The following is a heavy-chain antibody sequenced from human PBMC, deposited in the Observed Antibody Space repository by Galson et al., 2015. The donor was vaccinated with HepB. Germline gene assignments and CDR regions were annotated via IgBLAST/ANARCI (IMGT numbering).Heavy chain of an antibody. CDR1: GFTFRNYA. V-gene: IGHV3-30-3*01. J-gene: IGHJ4*02. CDR3: ARAHSDRWYGAY. CDR2: ISSDEIHK. Sequence: SLRLSCAASGFTFRNYAMHWVRQAPGKGLEWVALISSDEIHKIYADSVKGRFTISRDTSKNTLYLEMNSLRAEDTAVYYCARAHSDRWYGAYWGQGTLVTVAS. D-gene: IGHD3-10*01.